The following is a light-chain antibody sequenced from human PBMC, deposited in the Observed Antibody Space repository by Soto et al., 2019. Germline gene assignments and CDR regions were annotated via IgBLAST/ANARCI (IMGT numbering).Light chain of an antibody. V-gene: IGLV2-23*01. CDR1: SSDVGSYNL. Sequence: QSALTQPASVSGSPGQSITISCTGTSSDVGSYNLVSWYQQHPGEAPKLMIYEGSKRPSGVSNRFSGSKSGNTASLTISGLQAEDEADYYCCSYAGISTSVFGGGTKLTVL. CDR2: EGS. J-gene: IGLJ2*01. CDR3: CSYAGISTSV.